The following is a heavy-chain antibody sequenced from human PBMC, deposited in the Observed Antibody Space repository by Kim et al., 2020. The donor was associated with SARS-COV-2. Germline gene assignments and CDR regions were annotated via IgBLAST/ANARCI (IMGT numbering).Heavy chain of an antibody. D-gene: IGHD1-26*01. V-gene: IGHV3-33*01. Sequence: GTKQYHSNSVKGRFTISRENSKNTLYLQMNSLRAEDTALYYCARKWELENWGQGTLVTVSS. CDR2: GTKQ. J-gene: IGHJ4*02. CDR3: ARKWELEN.